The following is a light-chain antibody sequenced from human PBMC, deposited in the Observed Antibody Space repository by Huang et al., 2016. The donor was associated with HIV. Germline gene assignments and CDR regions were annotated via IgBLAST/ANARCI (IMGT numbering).Light chain of an antibody. J-gene: IGKJ2*01. CDR1: ESVSSN. CDR2: GAS. CDR3: QQYNSWPPLYT. Sequence: EIVMTQSPATLSVSPGERATLSCRASESVSSNLAWYQQKPGQAPSLLIHGASTRATGIPARFSGSGSGTEFTLAISSLQSEDFAIYYCQQYNSWPPLYTFGQGTKLEIK. V-gene: IGKV3-15*01.